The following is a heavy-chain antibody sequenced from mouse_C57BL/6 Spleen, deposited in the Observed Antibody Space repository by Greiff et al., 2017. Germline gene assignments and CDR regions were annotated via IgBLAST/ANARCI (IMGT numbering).Heavy chain of an antibody. Sequence: LQQPGAELVRPGSSVKLSCKASGYTFTSYWMHWVKQRPVQGLEWIGNIDPSDSGTHYNQKFKDKATLTVDKSSSTAYMQLSSLTSEDSAVYYCARVITGSGYFDVWGTGTTVTVSS. J-gene: IGHJ1*03. CDR1: GYTFTSYW. D-gene: IGHD4-1*01. V-gene: IGHV1-52*01. CDR2: IDPSDSGT. CDR3: ARVITGSGYFDV.